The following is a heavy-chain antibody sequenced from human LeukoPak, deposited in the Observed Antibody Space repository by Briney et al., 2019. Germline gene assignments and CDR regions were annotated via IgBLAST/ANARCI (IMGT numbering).Heavy chain of an antibody. Sequence: SGTLSLTCAVSGGSISSSNWWSWVRQPPGKGLEWIGEIYHSGSTNYNPSLKSRVTISVDTSKNQFSLKLSSVTAADTAVYYCAKDAMVRGVTPFWFDPWGQGTLVTVSS. CDR2: IYHSGST. CDR3: AKDAMVRGVTPFWFDP. D-gene: IGHD3-10*01. CDR1: GGSISSSNW. V-gene: IGHV4-4*02. J-gene: IGHJ5*02.